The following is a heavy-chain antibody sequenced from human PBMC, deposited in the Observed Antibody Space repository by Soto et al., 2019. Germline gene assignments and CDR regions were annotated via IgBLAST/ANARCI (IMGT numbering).Heavy chain of an antibody. CDR3: TTGPYMAAGPDY. D-gene: IGHD6-6*01. CDR1: GFTVSSNY. Sequence: PGGSLILSCAASGFTVSSNYMSWVRQAPGKGLEWVGRIKSKTDGGTTDYAAPVKGRFTISRDDSKYTLYLQMNSLKTEDTAVYYCTTGPYMAAGPDYWGQGTLVTVSS. CDR2: IKSKTDGGTT. J-gene: IGHJ4*02. V-gene: IGHV3-15*01.